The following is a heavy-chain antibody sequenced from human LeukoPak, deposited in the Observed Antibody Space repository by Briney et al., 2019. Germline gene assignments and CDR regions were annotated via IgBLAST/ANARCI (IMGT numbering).Heavy chain of an antibody. CDR1: GGSIRSSSYY. CDR3: ATIKYSYYSMDV. Sequence: KPSETLSLTCTVSGGSIRSSSYYWGWIRQPPGKGLEWIGRIYYSGSTYYNPSLKSRVTISVDTSKNQFSLKLSSVTDADTAVYCGATIKYSYYSMDVWGKGTTVTVSS. V-gene: IGHV4-39*01. D-gene: IGHD5-24*01. J-gene: IGHJ6*03. CDR2: IYYSGST.